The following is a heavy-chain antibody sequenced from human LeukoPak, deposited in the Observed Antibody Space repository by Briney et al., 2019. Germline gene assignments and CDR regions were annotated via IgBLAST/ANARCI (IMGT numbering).Heavy chain of an antibody. CDR2: INPSGGST. CDR3: ARDNRPYSGSYYGRGTTRYFDL. D-gene: IGHD1-26*01. CDR1: GYTFTSYY. Sequence: ASVKVSCKASGYTFTSYYMHWVRQAPGQGLEWMGIINPSGGSTSYAQKFQGRVTMTRDTSTSTVYMELSSLRSEDTAVYYCARDNRPYSGSYYGRGTTRYFDLWGRGTLVTVSP. J-gene: IGHJ2*01. V-gene: IGHV1-46*01.